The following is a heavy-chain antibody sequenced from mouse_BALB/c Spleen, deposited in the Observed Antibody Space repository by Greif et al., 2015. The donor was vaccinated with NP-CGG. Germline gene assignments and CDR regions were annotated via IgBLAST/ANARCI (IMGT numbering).Heavy chain of an antibody. Sequence: VQLQQPGAELVRSGASVKLSCTASGFNIKDYYMHWVKQRPEQGLEWIGWIDPENGDTEYAPKFQGKATMTADTSSNTAYLQLSSLTSEYTAVYFVNAGDYYGSFAYCGQGTLVTVSA. J-gene: IGHJ3*01. V-gene: IGHV14-4*02. D-gene: IGHD1-1*01. CDR3: NAGDYYGSFAY. CDR2: IDPENGDT. CDR1: GFNIKDYY.